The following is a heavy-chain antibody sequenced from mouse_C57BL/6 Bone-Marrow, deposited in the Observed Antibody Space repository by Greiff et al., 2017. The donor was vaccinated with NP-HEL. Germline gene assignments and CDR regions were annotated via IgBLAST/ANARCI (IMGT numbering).Heavy chain of an antibody. J-gene: IGHJ1*03. V-gene: IGHV1-62-2*01. CDR3: ARHEGAYGNYGWYFDV. CDR1: GYTFTEYT. CDR2: FYPGSGSI. Sequence: QVQLQQSGAELVKPGAAVKLSCKASGYTFTEYTIHWVKQRSGQGLEWIGWFYPGSGSIKYNEKFKDKATLTADKSSSTVYMELSRLTSEDSAVYFCARHEGAYGNYGWYFDVWGTGTTVTVSS. D-gene: IGHD2-10*02.